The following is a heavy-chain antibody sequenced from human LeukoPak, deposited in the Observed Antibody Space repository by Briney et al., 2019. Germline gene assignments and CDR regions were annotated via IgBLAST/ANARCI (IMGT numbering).Heavy chain of an antibody. CDR2: INWNGGST. Sequence: PGGPLRLSCAASGFPFDDYGMSWVRQAPGKGLEWVSGINWNGGSTGYADSVKGRFTISRDNAKNSLYLQMNSLRAEDTALYYCARDSTPDLPRAFDIWGQGTMVTVSS. CDR1: GFPFDDYG. CDR3: ARDSTPDLPRAFDI. J-gene: IGHJ3*02. V-gene: IGHV3-20*04. D-gene: IGHD2/OR15-2a*01.